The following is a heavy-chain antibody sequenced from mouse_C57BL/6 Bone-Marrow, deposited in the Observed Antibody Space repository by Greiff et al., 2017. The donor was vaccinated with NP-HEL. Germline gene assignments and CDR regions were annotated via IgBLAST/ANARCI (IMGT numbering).Heavy chain of an antibody. CDR2: IDPSDSYT. V-gene: IGHV1-69*01. CDR3: ARRVGRRLYFDY. D-gene: IGHD4-1*01. Sequence: QVQLQQPGAELVMPGASVKLSCKASGYTFTSYWMHWVKQRPGQGLEWIGEIDPSDSYTNYNQKFKGKSTLTVDKSSSTAYMQLSSLTSEDSAVYYCARRVGRRLYFDYGGQGTTLTVSS. J-gene: IGHJ2*01. CDR1: GYTFTSYW.